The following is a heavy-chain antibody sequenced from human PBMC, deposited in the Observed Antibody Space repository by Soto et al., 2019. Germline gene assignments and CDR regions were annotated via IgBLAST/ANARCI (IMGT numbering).Heavy chain of an antibody. D-gene: IGHD6-13*01. J-gene: IGHJ3*02. CDR1: GFTFSSYA. CDR2: ISGSGGST. Sequence: PGGSLRLSCAASGFTFSSYAMSWVRQAPGKGLEWVSAISGSGGSTYYADSVKGRFTISRDNSKNTLYLQMNSLRAEDTAVYYCAKRGRTYSRSGGAFDIWGQGTMVTVSS. CDR3: AKRGRTYSRSGGAFDI. V-gene: IGHV3-23*01.